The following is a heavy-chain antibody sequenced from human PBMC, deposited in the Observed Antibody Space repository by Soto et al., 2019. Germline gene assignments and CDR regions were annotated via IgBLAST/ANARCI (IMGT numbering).Heavy chain of an antibody. CDR3: ARARRRIAGDPNWFDP. V-gene: IGHV4-30-4*01. D-gene: IGHD6-13*01. J-gene: IGHJ5*02. Sequence: KASETLSLTCTVSGGSISSGDYYWSWIRQPPGKGLEWIGYIYYSGSTYYNPSLKSRVTISVDTSKNQFSLKLSSVTAADTAVYYCARARRRIAGDPNWFDPWGQGTPVTVSS. CDR1: GGSISSGDYY. CDR2: IYYSGST.